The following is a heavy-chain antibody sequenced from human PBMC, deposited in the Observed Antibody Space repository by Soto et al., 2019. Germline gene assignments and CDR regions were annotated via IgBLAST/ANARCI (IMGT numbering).Heavy chain of an antibody. CDR3: ARDQGLHLGELSWGMNY. V-gene: IGHV3-33*01. J-gene: IGHJ4*02. D-gene: IGHD3-16*02. Sequence: GGSLRLSCAASGFTFSSYGMHWVRQAPGKGLEWVAVIWYDGSNKYYADSVKGRFTISRDNSKNTLYLQMNSLRAEDTAVYYCARDQGLHLGELSWGMNYWGQGTLVTVSS. CDR1: GFTFSSYG. CDR2: IWYDGSNK.